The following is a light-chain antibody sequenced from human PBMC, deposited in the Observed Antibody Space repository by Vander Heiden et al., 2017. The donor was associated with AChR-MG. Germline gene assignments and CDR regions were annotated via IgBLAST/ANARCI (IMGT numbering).Light chain of an antibody. J-gene: IGKJ2*01. Sequence: EIAMTQSPATLSVSPGERATLSCRASQSINNNLAWYQQKPGQAPRLLIYFASTRATGIPARFSGSGSGTDFTLTISRLQSEDFAVYYCQQYNNWPPYTFGQGTKLEIK. CDR2: FAS. CDR3: QQYNNWPPYT. CDR1: QSINNN. V-gene: IGKV3-15*01.